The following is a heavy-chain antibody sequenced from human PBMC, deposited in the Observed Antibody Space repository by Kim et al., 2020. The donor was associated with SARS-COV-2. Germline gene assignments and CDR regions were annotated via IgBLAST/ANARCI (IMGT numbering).Heavy chain of an antibody. CDR2: ISAYNGNT. Sequence: ASVKVSCKASGYTFTSYGISWVRQAPGQGLEWMGWISAYNGNTNYAQKLQGRVTMTTDTSTSTAYMELRSLRSDDTAVYYCARDLSGGTGFLYYYYYGMDVWGQGTTVTVSS. CDR1: GYTFTSYG. CDR3: ARDLSGGTGFLYYYYYGMDV. J-gene: IGHJ6*02. D-gene: IGHD3-9*01. V-gene: IGHV1-18*01.